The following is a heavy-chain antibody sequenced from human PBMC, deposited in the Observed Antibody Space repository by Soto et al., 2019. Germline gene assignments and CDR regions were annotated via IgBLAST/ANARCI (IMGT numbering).Heavy chain of an antibody. CDR1: GFTFSSYW. Sequence: GASLRLSCAASGFTFSSYWMHWVRQAPGKGLVWVSHINLDGSITAYADSVKGRFTTSRDNAKNTLYLQMNTLRVEDTAVYYCARGRGGAFDFWGQGTLVTVSS. CDR2: INLDGSIT. J-gene: IGHJ4*02. V-gene: IGHV3-74*01. D-gene: IGHD3-16*01. CDR3: ARGRGGAFDF.